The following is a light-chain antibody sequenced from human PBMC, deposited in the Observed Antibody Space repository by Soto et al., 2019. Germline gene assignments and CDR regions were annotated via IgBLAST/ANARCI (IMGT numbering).Light chain of an antibody. Sequence: QPVLTQSPSASASLGASVKITCTLSSEHSSYAIAWHQQQPEKGPRYLMKINSDGTHYKGDGIPDRFSGSSSGAGRYLTISSLQSEDEADYYCQTWGTGIVVFGGETKLTVL. V-gene: IGLV4-69*02. CDR3: QTWGTGIVV. J-gene: IGLJ2*01. CDR1: SEHSSYA. CDR2: INSDGTH.